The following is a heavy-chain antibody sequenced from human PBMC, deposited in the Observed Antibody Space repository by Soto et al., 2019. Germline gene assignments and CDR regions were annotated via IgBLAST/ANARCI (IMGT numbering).Heavy chain of an antibody. Sequence: TLCLTCSVSGVSISSGGYYWSWIRQHPGKGLEYSGYIYYSGSTYYNPSLKSRVTTSVDTSKNQFSLKLSSVTAADTAVYYSVREVFGSGTGRFDPWGQGTLVTVYS. CDR3: VREVFGSGTGRFDP. D-gene: IGHD3-10*01. CDR2: IYYSGST. V-gene: IGHV4-31*03. J-gene: IGHJ5*02. CDR1: GVSISSGGYY.